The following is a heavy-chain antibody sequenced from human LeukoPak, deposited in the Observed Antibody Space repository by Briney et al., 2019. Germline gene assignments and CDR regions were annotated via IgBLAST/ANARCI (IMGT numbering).Heavy chain of an antibody. CDR3: ARTYCSGGSCYHFDY. Sequence: SGTLSLTCTVSGASVSRNWWSWVRQPPGKGLEWIGRIYTSGSTNHNNYNPSLKSRVTMSVDTSKSQFSLKLSSVTAADTAIYYCARTYCSGGSCYHFDYWGQGTLVTVSS. V-gene: IGHV4-4*07. D-gene: IGHD2-15*01. CDR2: IYTSGST. CDR1: GASVSRNW. J-gene: IGHJ4*02.